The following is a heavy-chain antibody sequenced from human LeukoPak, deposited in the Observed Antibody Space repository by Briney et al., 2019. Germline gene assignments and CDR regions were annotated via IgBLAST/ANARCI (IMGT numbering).Heavy chain of an antibody. Sequence: SETLSLTCTVSGGSISSYYWSWIRQPPGKGLGWIGYIYYSGSTNYNPSLKSRVTISVDTSRNQFSLKLSSVTAADTAVYYCVGYSYGFGWFDPWGQGTLVTVSS. V-gene: IGHV4-59*01. D-gene: IGHD5-18*01. J-gene: IGHJ5*02. CDR3: VGYSYGFGWFDP. CDR1: GGSISSYY. CDR2: IYYSGST.